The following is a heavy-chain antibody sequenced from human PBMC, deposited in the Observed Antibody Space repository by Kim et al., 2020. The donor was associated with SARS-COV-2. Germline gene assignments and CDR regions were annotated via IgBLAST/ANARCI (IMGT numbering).Heavy chain of an antibody. CDR1: GFTFSDYY. Sequence: GGSLRLSCAASGFTFSDYYMSWIRQAPGKGLEWVSYISSSSSYTNYADSVKGRFTISRDNAKNSLYLQMNSLRAEDTAVYYCARDSGSYSDAFDIWGQGTMVTVSS. CDR2: ISSSSSYT. D-gene: IGHD1-26*01. V-gene: IGHV3-11*06. CDR3: ARDSGSYSDAFDI. J-gene: IGHJ3*02.